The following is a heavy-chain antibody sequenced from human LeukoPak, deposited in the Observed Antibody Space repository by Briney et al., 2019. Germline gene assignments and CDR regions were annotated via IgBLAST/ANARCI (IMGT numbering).Heavy chain of an antibody. CDR1: GYTFTSYA. CDR3: ARHIEVYDY. J-gene: IGHJ4*02. Sequence: GASVKVSCKASGYTFTSYAMHWVRQAPGQRLEWMGWINTGNGKTEYSPRFQGRVTIARDTSANIAYMELSSLRSEDTAVYYCARHIEVYDYWGQGTLVTVSS. D-gene: IGHD2-21*01. V-gene: IGHV1-3*04. CDR2: INTGNGKT.